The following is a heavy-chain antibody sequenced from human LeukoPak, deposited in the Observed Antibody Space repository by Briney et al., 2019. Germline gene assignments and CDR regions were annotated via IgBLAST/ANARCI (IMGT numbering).Heavy chain of an antibody. J-gene: IGHJ4*02. V-gene: IGHV5-51*01. D-gene: IGHD3-22*01. CDR2: IYPGDSDT. CDR3: ARASMIVVASNGVYFDY. CDR1: GYSFTSYW. Sequence: GESLKISCKGSGYSFTSYWIGWVRQMPGKGLEWMGIIYPGDSDTRYSPSFQGQVTISADKSISTAYLQWSSLKASDTAMYYCARASMIVVASNGVYFDYWGQGTPVTVSS.